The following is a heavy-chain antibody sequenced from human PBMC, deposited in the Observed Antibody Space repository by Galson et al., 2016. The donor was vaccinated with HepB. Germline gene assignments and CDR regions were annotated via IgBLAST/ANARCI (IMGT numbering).Heavy chain of an antibody. J-gene: IGHJ4*02. CDR2: MKPDGSDA. D-gene: IGHD3-16*01. CDR3: ATTRLSDN. V-gene: IGHV3-7*01. Sequence: SLRLSCAGSGFTFSNYGMHWVRQAPGKGLEWVANMKPDGSDANYVDSVRGRFTISRDNAKNSLFLQMNVVRAEDTAVYYCATTRLSDNWGQGTLVTVSS. CDR1: GFTFSNYG.